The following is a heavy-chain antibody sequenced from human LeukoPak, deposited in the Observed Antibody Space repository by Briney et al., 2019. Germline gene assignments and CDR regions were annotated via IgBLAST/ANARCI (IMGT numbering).Heavy chain of an antibody. D-gene: IGHD4-23*01. Sequence: GRSLRLSCAASGFTFSSYGMHWVRQTPGKGLEWVAAIWYDGSNRYCADSVKGRFTISRDNSKNTLYLQMNSLTADDTAVYYCARGPYYGGPGVYYTAMDAWGQGATVTVSS. CDR2: IWYDGSNR. J-gene: IGHJ6*02. V-gene: IGHV3-33*01. CDR1: GFTFSSYG. CDR3: ARGPYYGGPGVYYTAMDA.